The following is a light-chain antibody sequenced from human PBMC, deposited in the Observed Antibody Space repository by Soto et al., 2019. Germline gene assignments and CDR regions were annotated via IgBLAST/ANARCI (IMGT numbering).Light chain of an antibody. CDR2: ATS. V-gene: IGKV3-15*01. CDR1: QSVSSN. J-gene: IGKJ2*01. CDR3: QQYDNWPPYT. Sequence: EIVMTQSPATLSVSPGERATLSCRASQSVSSNLAWYQHRPGQAPRLLIYATSTRATGVPARFSGSGSGTDFTLTISSLQSEDFAVYCCQQYDNWPPYTFGQATKLEI.